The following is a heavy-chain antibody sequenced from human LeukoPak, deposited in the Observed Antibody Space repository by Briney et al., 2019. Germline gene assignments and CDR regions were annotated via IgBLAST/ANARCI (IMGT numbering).Heavy chain of an antibody. Sequence: PSQTLSLTCTVSGGSISSGGYYWSWIRQHPGKGLEWIGYIYYSGSTYYNPSLKSRVTISVDTSKNQFSLKLSSVTAADTAVYYCARVGDSSGYYQYYFDYWGQGTLVTVSS. CDR3: ARVGDSSGYYQYYFDY. V-gene: IGHV4-31*03. J-gene: IGHJ4*02. CDR2: IYYSGST. CDR1: GGSISSGGYY. D-gene: IGHD3-22*01.